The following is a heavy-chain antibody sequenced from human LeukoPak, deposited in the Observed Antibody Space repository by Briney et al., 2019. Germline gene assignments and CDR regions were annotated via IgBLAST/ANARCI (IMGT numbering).Heavy chain of an antibody. J-gene: IGHJ4*02. Sequence: PSETLSLTCTVSGGSISSYYWSWIRQPPGKGLEWIGYIYYSGSTNYNPSLKSRVTISVDTSKNQFSLKLSSVTAADTAVYYCARVSPYSSSWYWYFDYWGQGTLVTVSS. CDR2: IYYSGST. D-gene: IGHD6-13*01. CDR1: GGSISSYY. V-gene: IGHV4-59*01. CDR3: ARVSPYSSSWYWYFDY.